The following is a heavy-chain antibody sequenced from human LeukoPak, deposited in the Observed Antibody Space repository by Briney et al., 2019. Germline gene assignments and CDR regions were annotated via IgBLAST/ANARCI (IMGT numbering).Heavy chain of an antibody. D-gene: IGHD2-15*01. CDR1: GGSISNYY. Sequence: SETLSLTCTVSGGSISNYYWSWLRQPPGKGLEYIGYISTSGNSNYNPSLTSRVTISVDTSKNQFSLKLSSVTAADTAVYYCARRVDVVVAATHYWYFDLWGRGTLVTVSS. J-gene: IGHJ2*01. CDR2: ISTSGNS. CDR3: ARRVDVVVAATHYWYFDL. V-gene: IGHV4-4*09.